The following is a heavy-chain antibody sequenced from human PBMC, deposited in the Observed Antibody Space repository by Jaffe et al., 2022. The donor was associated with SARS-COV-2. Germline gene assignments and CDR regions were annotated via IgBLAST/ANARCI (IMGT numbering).Heavy chain of an antibody. V-gene: IGHV3-23*04. CDR2: IIDRSGSA. J-gene: IGHJ6*03. CDR3: VKRFCSGGCYTDV. Sequence: EVQLVESGGALIQPGGSLRLSCAASGYTFSSYAMMWVRQAPGKGLEWVSGIIDRSGSAVYADSVKGRFTMSGDNSKGTLYLQMNSLRVEDTAVYYCVKRFCSGGCYTDVWGKGTTVTVSS. CDR1: GYTFSSYA. D-gene: IGHD2-15*01.